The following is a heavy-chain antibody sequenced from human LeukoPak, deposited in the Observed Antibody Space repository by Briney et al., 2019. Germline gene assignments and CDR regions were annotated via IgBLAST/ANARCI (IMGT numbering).Heavy chain of an antibody. J-gene: IGHJ4*02. CDR3: ARPNYYYGSGSYLY. CDR1: GGSFSGYY. Sequence: SETLSLTCAVYGGSFSGYYWSWIRQPPGKGLEWIGEINHSGSTNYNPSLKSRVTISVDTSKNQFSLKLSSVTAADTAVYYCARPNYYYGSGSYLYWGQGTLVTVSS. CDR2: INHSGST. D-gene: IGHD3-10*01. V-gene: IGHV4-34*01.